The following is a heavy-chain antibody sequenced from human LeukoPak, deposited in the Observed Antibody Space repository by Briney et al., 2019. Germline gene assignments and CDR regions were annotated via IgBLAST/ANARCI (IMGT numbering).Heavy chain of an antibody. CDR3: ARHEPVITPSSYYYGMVV. D-gene: IGHD4-23*01. J-gene: IGHJ6*02. V-gene: IGHV3-21*01. Sequence: GGSLRLSCAASGFTFSTYSMNWVRQAPGKGLEWVSSISTSSRYIYYADSVKGRFTVSRDNAKNSLYLQMNGLRAEDTAVYYCARHEPVITPSSYYYGMVVWGPGTTVIVSS. CDR1: GFTFSTYS. CDR2: ISTSSRYI.